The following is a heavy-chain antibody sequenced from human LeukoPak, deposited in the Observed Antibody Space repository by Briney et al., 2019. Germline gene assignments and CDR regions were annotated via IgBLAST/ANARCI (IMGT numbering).Heavy chain of an antibody. V-gene: IGHV3-21*01. CDR3: ARDLTGTKLYYYYYMDV. CDR1: GFTFSSYS. J-gene: IGHJ6*03. D-gene: IGHD1-1*01. Sequence: GVSLRLSCAASGFTFSSYSMNWVRQAPGKGLEWVSSISSSSSYIYYADSVKGRFTISRYNAKNSLYLQMNSLRAEDTAVYYCARDLTGTKLYYYYYMDVWGKGTTVTVSS. CDR2: ISSSSSYI.